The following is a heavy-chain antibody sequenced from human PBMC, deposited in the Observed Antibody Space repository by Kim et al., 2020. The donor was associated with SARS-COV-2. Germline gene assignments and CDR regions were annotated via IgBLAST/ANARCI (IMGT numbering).Heavy chain of an antibody. D-gene: IGHD6-6*01. CDR2: VSPNGAAT. V-gene: IGHV3-23*01. J-gene: IGHJ4*02. Sequence: GGSLRLSCAASGFIFSSYAMTWVRLAPGKGPEWVSSVSPNGAATNYADSVQGRFTVSRDNSKNTLSLQMNSLRAEDTAVYYCARIHSYATSSGARIVDYWGQGTLVTVSS. CDR3: ARIHSYATSSGARIVDY. CDR1: GFIFSSYA.